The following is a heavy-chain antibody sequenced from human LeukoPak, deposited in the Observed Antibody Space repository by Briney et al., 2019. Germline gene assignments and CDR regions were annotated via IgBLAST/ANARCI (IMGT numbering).Heavy chain of an antibody. D-gene: IGHD3-10*02. J-gene: IGHJ5*02. CDR3: TRELSGCSETVCSGA. CDR2: ITPRLGPG. CDR1: GSTFNSDA. V-gene: IGHV1-69*13. Sequence: ASVKVSCRASGSTFNSDALSWVRQAPGQGLEWMGGITPRLGPGNYAQKFQDRLSITADEITSTTYMEMRSLRSDDTAVYYCTRELSGCSETVCSGAWGQGTLVIVSS.